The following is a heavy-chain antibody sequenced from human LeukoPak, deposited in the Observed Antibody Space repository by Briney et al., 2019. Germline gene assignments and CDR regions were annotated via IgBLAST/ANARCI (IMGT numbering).Heavy chain of an antibody. J-gene: IGHJ3*02. CDR2: MSGSGDTI. CDR1: GFTFSIYA. CDR3: AKDNLFDYYDSSGYYSHDAFDI. V-gene: IGHV3-23*01. Sequence: GGSLRLSCAASGFTFSIYAMTWVRQAPGKGLEWVSTMSGSGDTIYYADSVKGRFTISRDNSKKTLYLQMNSLRAEDTAVYYCAKDNLFDYYDSSGYYSHDAFDIWGQGTMVTVSS. D-gene: IGHD3-22*01.